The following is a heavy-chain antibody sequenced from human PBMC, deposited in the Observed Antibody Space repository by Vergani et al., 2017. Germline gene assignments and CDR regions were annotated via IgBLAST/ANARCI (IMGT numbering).Heavy chain of an antibody. CDR2: IHYSENT. V-gene: IGHV4-59*11. J-gene: IGHJ4*02. Sequence: QVQLQESGPGLVKSSETLSLTCSVSFDSIRNLYCNWIRQPPGKGLEWIGSIHYSENTNYNPSLKTRVTISVDTAKNQFSLYLTSVTAADTAVYYCARSRIYYGAGSPDYWGQGTLVTVSS. CDR3: ARSRIYYGAGSPDY. D-gene: IGHD3-10*01. CDR1: FDSIRNLY.